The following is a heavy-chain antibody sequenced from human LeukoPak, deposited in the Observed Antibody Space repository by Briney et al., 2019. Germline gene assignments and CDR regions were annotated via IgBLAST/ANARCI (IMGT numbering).Heavy chain of an antibody. J-gene: IGHJ4*02. CDR1: GGSFSGYY. Sequence: SETLSLTCAVYGGSFSGYYWSWIRQPPGKGLEWIGEINHSGSTNYNPSLKSRVTISVDTSKNQFSLKLSSVTAADTAVYYCARRPYSSSWQTFRFDCWGQGTLVTVSS. D-gene: IGHD6-13*01. CDR3: ARRPYSSSWQTFRFDC. V-gene: IGHV4-34*01. CDR2: INHSGST.